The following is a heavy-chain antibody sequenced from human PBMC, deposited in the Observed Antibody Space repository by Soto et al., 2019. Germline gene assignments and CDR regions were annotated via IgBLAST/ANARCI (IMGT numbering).Heavy chain of an antibody. V-gene: IGHV1-46*01. Sequence: GASVKVSCKASGYTFTSDHIHWVRQAPGEGLEWMGIIDPSGGTTNSARMLKGRISLTRDTSTSPVYMELNGLTSQDTAVYYCARSPGNHYGLDVWGQGTTVTVS. CDR1: GYTFTSDH. CDR2: IDPSGGTT. CDR3: ARSPGNHYGLDV. J-gene: IGHJ6*02.